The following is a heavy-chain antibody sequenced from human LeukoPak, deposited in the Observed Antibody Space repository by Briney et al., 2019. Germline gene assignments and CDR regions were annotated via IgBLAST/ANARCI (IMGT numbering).Heavy chain of an antibody. D-gene: IGHD5-18*01. Sequence: ASVKVSCKASGYTFTGYYMHWVRQAPGQGLEWMGWINPNSGGTNYAQKFQGRVTMTRDTSISTAYMELSRLRSDGTAVYYCARARWLLDAFDIWGQGTMVTVSS. CDR3: ARARWLLDAFDI. CDR2: INPNSGGT. J-gene: IGHJ3*02. V-gene: IGHV1-2*02. CDR1: GYTFTGYY.